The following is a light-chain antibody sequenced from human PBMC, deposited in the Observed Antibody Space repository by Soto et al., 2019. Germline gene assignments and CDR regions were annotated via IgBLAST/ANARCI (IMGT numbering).Light chain of an antibody. J-gene: IGKJ1*01. CDR3: MQALHTPRT. CDR2: LGS. CDR1: HSLLHTDGYNY. V-gene: IGKV2-28*01. Sequence: DIVMTQSPLSLPVTPGEPASISCRSSHSLLHTDGYNYLDWYQQKPGQSPQLLIYLGSNRASGVPDRFSGSESGTDFTLNVIRVEAEDVGIYYCMQALHTPRTFGQGTKWIS.